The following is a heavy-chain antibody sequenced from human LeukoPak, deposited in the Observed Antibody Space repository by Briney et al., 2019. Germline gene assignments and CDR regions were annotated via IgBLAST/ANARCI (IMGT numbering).Heavy chain of an antibody. D-gene: IGHD5-24*01. CDR1: GFTFSDYY. V-gene: IGHV3-11*01. CDR2: ISSSGSTT. CDR3: AKELSEMATISPFDY. J-gene: IGHJ4*02. Sequence: GGSLRLSCAASGFTFSDYYMGWIRQAPGKGLEWVSYISSSGSTTYYADSVKGRFTISRDNAKNSLYLQLSSLKADDTAVYYCAKELSEMATISPFDYWGQGTLVTVSS.